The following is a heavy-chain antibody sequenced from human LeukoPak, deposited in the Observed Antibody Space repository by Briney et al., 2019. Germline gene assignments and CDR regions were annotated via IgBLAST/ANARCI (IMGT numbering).Heavy chain of an antibody. V-gene: IGHV4-39*07. D-gene: IGHD6-6*01. Sequence: SETLSLTCPVSGGSISSSRYYWGWIRQPPGKGLEWIGSYYYSGSTYYNPPLKSRLTIPVDTYKHQVSVKLSSVTAADTAVYYCAREVRAARSYFDYWRQATLVTVSS. CDR2: YYYSGST. J-gene: IGHJ4*02. CDR3: AREVRAARSYFDY. CDR1: GGSISSSRYY.